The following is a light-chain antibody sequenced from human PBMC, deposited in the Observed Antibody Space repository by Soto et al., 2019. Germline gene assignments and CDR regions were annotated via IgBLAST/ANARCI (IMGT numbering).Light chain of an antibody. Sequence: QSVLTRPASVSGSPGQSVTISCTGPRSDIGDSNFISWYQHSPGKAPRLLIYEVNNRPSGVSKRFSGSKAGNTASLTISGLLDDDEADYFCASFRSGTILVFGSGTQLTVL. CDR2: EVN. V-gene: IGLV2-14*01. J-gene: IGLJ2*01. CDR1: RSDIGDSNF. CDR3: ASFRSGTILV.